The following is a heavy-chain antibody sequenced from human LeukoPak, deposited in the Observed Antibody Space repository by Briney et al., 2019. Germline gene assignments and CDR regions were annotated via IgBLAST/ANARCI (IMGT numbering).Heavy chain of an antibody. CDR3: ARGGWGIAAAGTFDY. CDR2: IYNSGST. Sequence: SETLSLTCTVSGGYISSYYWSWIRQPAGKGLEWIGRIYNSGSTNYNPSLKSRVTMSVDTSKNQFSLKLSSVTAADTAVYYCARGGWGIAAAGTFDYWGQGTLVTVSS. J-gene: IGHJ4*02. V-gene: IGHV4-4*07. D-gene: IGHD6-13*01. CDR1: GGYISSYY.